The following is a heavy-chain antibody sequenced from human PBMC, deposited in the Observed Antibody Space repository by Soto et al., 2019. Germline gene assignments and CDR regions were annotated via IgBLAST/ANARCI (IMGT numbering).Heavy chain of an antibody. CDR3: ARLGFVVEGDF. D-gene: IGHD2-21*01. CDR2: ISGDGVHT. V-gene: IGHV3-74*01. J-gene: IGHJ4*02. CDR1: GFTFSRYW. Sequence: EVQLAESGGGLIQPGGSLRLSCATSGFTFSRYWIHWVRQAPGEGLVWVSRISGDGVHTDYAESGKGRFTVSRDIAKSTGYLQMNNLRAEDPAIYYCARLGFVVEGDFWGQGILVTVS.